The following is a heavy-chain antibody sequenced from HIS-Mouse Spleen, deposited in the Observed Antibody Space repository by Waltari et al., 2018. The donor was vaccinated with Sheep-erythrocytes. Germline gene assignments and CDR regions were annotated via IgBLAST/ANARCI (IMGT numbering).Heavy chain of an antibody. CDR3: ARHKDTAMVHFDY. D-gene: IGHD5-18*01. CDR1: GGSISSSSYY. J-gene: IGHJ4*02. V-gene: IGHV4-39*01. CDR2: IYYSGST. Sequence: QLQLQESGPGLVKPSETLSLTCTVSGGSISSSSYYWGWIRQPPGKGLEWIGSIYYSGSTYYNPSLKSRVTISVDTSKNQFSLKLSSVTAADTAVYYCARHKDTAMVHFDYWGQGTLSPSPQ.